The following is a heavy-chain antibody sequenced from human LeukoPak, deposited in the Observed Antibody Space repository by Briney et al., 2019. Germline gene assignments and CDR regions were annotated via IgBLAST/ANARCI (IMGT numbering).Heavy chain of an antibody. J-gene: IGHJ5*02. D-gene: IGHD3-10*01. CDR3: ARDPTMVRVSDTINWFDP. CDR2: ISSSSSYT. Sequence: GGSLRLSCAASGFTFSDYYMSWIRQAPGKGLEWVSYISSSSSYTNYADSVKGRFTISRDNAKNSLYLQMNSLRAEDTAVYYCARDPTMVRVSDTINWFDPWGQGTLATVSS. CDR1: GFTFSDYY. V-gene: IGHV3-11*06.